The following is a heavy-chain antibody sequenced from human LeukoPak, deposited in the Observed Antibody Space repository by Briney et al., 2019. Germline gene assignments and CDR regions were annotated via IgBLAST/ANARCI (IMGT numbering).Heavy chain of an antibody. CDR1: GFSFSSSA. CDR2: ITGNGATT. CDR3: AKERRRVDTEMVRSYYFEN. V-gene: IGHV3-23*01. D-gene: IGHD5-18*01. Sequence: PGGSLRLSCARSGFSFSSSAMSWVRQTPGKGLEWVSSITGNGATTYYSDSVKGRFTISRDNSRNTLSLQMSSLRVEDTAVYYCAKERRRVDTEMVRSYYFENWGQGTLVTVSS. J-gene: IGHJ4*02.